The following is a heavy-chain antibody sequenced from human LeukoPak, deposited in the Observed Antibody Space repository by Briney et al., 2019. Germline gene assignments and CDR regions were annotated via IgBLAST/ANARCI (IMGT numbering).Heavy chain of an antibody. J-gene: IGHJ4*02. CDR2: IYRNGST. V-gene: IGHV4-34*01. Sequence: PSETLSLTCAVSGGAFSVYSWNWIRQPPGKGLEWIDEIYRNGSTTYNPSLKSRVTMSIDPSKNQFSLNLRSVTAADSAIYFCTRGIDSVYWGQGALVSVSS. CDR3: TRGIDSVY. D-gene: IGHD3-9*01. CDR1: GGAFSVYS.